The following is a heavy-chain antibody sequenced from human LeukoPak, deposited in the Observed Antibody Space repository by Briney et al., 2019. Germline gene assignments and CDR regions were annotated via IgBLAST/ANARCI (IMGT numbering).Heavy chain of an antibody. V-gene: IGHV4-4*02. D-gene: IGHD3-3*01. CDR1: GGSISSSNW. J-gene: IGHJ3*02. Sequence: TLSLTCAVSGGSISSSNWWSWVRQPPGKGLEWIGEIYHSGSTNYNPSLKSRVTISVDTSKNQFSLKLSSVTAADTAVYYCARKKSLYYDFWSGYYGAFDIWGQGTMVTVSS. CDR3: ARKKSLYYDFWSGYYGAFDI. CDR2: IYHSGST.